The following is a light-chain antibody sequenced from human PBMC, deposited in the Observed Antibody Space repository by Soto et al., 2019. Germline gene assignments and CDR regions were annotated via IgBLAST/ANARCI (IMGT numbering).Light chain of an antibody. Sequence: DIQMTQSPSTLSASVGDRVTITCRASHRVDTWLAWYQQKPGKPPKLLIYDASNLEAGVSSRFSGSGSATEFTLTISNLQPEDFATYYCQQANSFPISFGQGTRLEIK. CDR1: HRVDTW. CDR2: DAS. CDR3: QQANSFPIS. J-gene: IGKJ5*01. V-gene: IGKV1-5*01.